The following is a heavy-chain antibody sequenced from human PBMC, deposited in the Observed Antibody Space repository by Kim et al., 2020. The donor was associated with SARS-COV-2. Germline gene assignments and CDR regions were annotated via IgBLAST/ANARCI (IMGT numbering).Heavy chain of an antibody. D-gene: IGHD2-2*01. CDR3: GIDPAGYCYGMDV. CDR2: ISGDGSET. J-gene: IGHJ6*02. Sequence: GGSLRLSCAASGFTFSSYWMSWVRQAPGKGLEWVSNISGDGSETYFADSVKGRFTISRDNAKNSLYLQMNSLRAEDTAVYYCGIDPAGYCYGMDVWGHGPTVTASS. CDR1: GFTFSSYW. V-gene: IGHV3-7*01.